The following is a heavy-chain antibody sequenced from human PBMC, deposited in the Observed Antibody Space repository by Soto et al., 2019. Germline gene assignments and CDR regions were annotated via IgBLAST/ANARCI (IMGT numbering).Heavy chain of an antibody. CDR3: ARRGGYSYGPPSDYFDY. V-gene: IGHV4-39*01. Sequence: SDTLSLTCTVSGGSISSSSYYWGWIRQPPGKGLEWIGSIYYSGSTYYNPSLKSRVTISVDTSKNQFSLKLSSVTAADTAVYYCARRGGYSYGPPSDYFDYWGQGTLVTVSS. CDR1: GGSISSSSYY. CDR2: IYYSGST. D-gene: IGHD5-18*01. J-gene: IGHJ4*02.